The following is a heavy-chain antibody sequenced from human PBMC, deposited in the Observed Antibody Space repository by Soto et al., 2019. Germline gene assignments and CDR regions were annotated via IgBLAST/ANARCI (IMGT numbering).Heavy chain of an antibody. D-gene: IGHD3-16*01. CDR3: ARERGGITVSSKPLGEWFDP. CDR2: VSQGGAAAYMAEGETT. V-gene: IGHV4-59*01. CDR1: GVSSDNFC. Sequence: QVQLQESGPGLLRPSETLSLTCTVSGVSSDNFCWSWIRQTPGKGLEWIDYVSQGGAAAYMAEGETTGYLPSLGSRGTISLDVPTNQFSLKLTCVTVADTAVYYCARERGGITVSSKPLGEWFDPWGQGILVTVSS. J-gene: IGHJ5*02.